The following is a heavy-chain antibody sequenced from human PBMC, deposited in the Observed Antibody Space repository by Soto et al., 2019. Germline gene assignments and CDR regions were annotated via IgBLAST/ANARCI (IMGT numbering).Heavy chain of an antibody. CDR1: GGSISSGGYY. CDR2: IYYSGST. Sequence: QVQLQESGPGLVKPSQTLSLTCTVSGGSISSGGYYWSWIRQHPGKGLEWIGYIYYSGSTYYNPALMSRVTISVDTCKNQFSLKLSSVTAADTAVYYCARVNGGNSGYYYYGMDVWGQGTTVTVSS. V-gene: IGHV4-31*03. CDR3: ARVNGGNSGYYYYGMDV. D-gene: IGHD2-21*02. J-gene: IGHJ6*02.